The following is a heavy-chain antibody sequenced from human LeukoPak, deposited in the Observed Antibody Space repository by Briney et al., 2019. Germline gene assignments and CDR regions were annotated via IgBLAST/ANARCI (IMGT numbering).Heavy chain of an antibody. V-gene: IGHV4-61*02. Sequence: PSQTLSLTCTVSGGSISSGSYYWSWIRQPAGKGLEWIGRIYTSGSTNYNPSLKSRVTISVDTSKNQFSLKLSSVTAADTAVYYCARRASGAGVWSGYYTGRNAFDIWGQGTMVTVSS. CDR3: ARRASGAGVWSGYYTGRNAFDI. J-gene: IGHJ3*02. D-gene: IGHD3-3*01. CDR1: GGSISSGSYY. CDR2: IYTSGST.